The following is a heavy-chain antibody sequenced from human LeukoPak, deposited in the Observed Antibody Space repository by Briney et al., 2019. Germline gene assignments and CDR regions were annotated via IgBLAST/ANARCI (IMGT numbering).Heavy chain of an antibody. J-gene: IGHJ4*02. V-gene: IGHV3-30-3*01. CDR3: AKDLDGDYCFDY. CDR1: GFTFSSYA. D-gene: IGHD4-17*01. CDR2: ISYDGSNK. Sequence: GRSLRLSCAASGFTFSSYAMHWVRQAPGKGLEWVAVISYDGSNKYYGDSVRGRFTISRDNSKNTLYLQMNSLRAEDTAVYYCAKDLDGDYCFDYWGQGTLVTVSS.